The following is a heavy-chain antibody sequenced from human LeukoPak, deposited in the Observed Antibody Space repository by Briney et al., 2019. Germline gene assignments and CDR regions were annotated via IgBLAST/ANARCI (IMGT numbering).Heavy chain of an antibody. D-gene: IGHD6-13*01. CDR3: ERHSGYSGSWGDRFDY. CDR2: IYHSGTT. CDR1: AYSITRGYY. V-gene: IGHV4-38-2*01. Sequence: PSETLSLTCAVSAYSITRGYYWGWIRQPPGKGLEWIGSIYHSGTTYYNPSLKSRVTISVDTSKNRFSLKLSSVTAADTAVYYCERHSGYSGSWGDRFDYWGQGTLVTASS. J-gene: IGHJ4*02.